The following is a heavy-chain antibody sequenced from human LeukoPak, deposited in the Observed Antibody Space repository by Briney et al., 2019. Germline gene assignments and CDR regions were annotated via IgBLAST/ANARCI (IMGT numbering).Heavy chain of an antibody. J-gene: IGHJ4*02. CDR1: GFTFNNYA. D-gene: IGHD5-18*01. CDR3: ANDRSDTDMVYVVDY. Sequence: PGGSLRLSCAASGFTFNNYAMSWVRQAPGQGLEWVSSISSSGVTTYYADSVKGRFTISRDNSKNTLYLRMNSLTAEDTAVYYCANDRSDTDMVYVVDYWGRGALVTVSS. V-gene: IGHV3-23*01. CDR2: ISSSGVTT.